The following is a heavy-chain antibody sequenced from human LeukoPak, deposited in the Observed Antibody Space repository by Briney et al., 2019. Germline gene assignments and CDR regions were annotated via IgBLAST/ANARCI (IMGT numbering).Heavy chain of an antibody. Sequence: PSEPLSLTCAVYGGSFSGYYWSWFRQPPGKGLEWIGEINHSGSTNYNPSLKSRVTISVDTSKNQFSLKLSSVTAADTAVYYCARVPPPYYYYGMDVWGQGTTVTVSS. CDR3: ARVPPPYYYYGMDV. V-gene: IGHV4-34*01. CDR2: INHSGST. CDR1: GGSFSGYY. J-gene: IGHJ6*02.